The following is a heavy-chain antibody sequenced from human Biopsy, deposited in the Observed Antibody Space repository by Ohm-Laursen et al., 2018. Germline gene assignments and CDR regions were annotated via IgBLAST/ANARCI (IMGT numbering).Heavy chain of an antibody. D-gene: IGHD6-6*01. J-gene: IGHJ4*02. CDR1: NVSFSSFY. CDR2: TYKGGNT. CDR3: ARGEYSSSIFDH. Sequence: GTLSLTCAVYNVSFSSFYWSWIRQPAGKGLEWIGHTYKGGNTNHNPSLKSRVTMSVDTSKKQLSLKVRSVTAADTAVYYCARGEYSSSIFDHWGQGTLVTVSS. V-gene: IGHV4-59*10.